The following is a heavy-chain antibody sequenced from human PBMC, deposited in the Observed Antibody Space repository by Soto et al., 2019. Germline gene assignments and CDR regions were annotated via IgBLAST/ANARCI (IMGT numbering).Heavy chain of an antibody. J-gene: IGHJ4*02. V-gene: IGHV1-69*02. CDR2: IIPILGIA. D-gene: IGHD2-2*01. Sequence: SVKVSCTASGGTFSSYTISWVRQAPGQGLEWMGRIIPILGIANYAQKFQGRVTITADKSTSTAYMELSSLRSEDTAVYYCARGRGYCSSTSCYVAEYPYDYWGQGTLVTVS. CDR3: ARGRGYCSSTSCYVAEYPYDY. CDR1: GGTFSSYT.